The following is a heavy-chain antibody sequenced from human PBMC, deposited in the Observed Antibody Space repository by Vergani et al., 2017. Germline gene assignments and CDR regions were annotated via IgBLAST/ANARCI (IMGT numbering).Heavy chain of an antibody. V-gene: IGHV4-34*01. CDR3: ARLSVADNWFDP. CDR1: GGSFSGYY. Sequence: QVQLQQWGAGLLKPSETLSLTCAVYGGSFSGYYWSWIRQPPGKGLEWIGEINHSGSTNYNPSLKSRVTISVDTSKNQFSLKLSSVTAADTAVYYCARLSVADNWFDPWGQGTLVTVSS. J-gene: IGHJ5*02. CDR2: INHSGST. D-gene: IGHD6-19*01.